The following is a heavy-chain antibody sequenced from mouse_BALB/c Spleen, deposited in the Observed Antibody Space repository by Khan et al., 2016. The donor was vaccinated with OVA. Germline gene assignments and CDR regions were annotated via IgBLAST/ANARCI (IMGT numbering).Heavy chain of an antibody. Sequence: QIQLVQSGPELKKPGETVKISCKASGYTFTNYGMNWVKQAPGKGLKWMGWINTYTGEPTYADDFKGRFAFSLETSASTAYLQINNLKNEDMATYFCARRRDIYYDYLYFDYWGQGTTLTVSS. CDR1: GYTFTNYG. V-gene: IGHV9-1*02. J-gene: IGHJ2*01. CDR3: ARRRDIYYDYLYFDY. CDR2: INTYTGEP. D-gene: IGHD2-4*01.